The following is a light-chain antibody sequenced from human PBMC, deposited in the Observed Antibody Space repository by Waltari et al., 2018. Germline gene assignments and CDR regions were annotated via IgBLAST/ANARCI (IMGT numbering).Light chain of an antibody. CDR2: HAS. J-gene: IGKJ1*01. CDR1: QSVRKY. Sequence: DIVLTQSPGPLSLSPGERATLSCRASQSVRKYLAWYQQKPGQAPGLLIYHASTRAAGIPDRFSGSGYGTDFSLTISRLEAEDFAVYYCQHYVSLPATFGQGTKVEIK. V-gene: IGKV3-20*01. CDR3: QHYVSLPAT.